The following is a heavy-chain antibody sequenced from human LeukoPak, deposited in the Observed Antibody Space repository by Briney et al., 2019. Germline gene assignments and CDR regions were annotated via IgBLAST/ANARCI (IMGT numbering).Heavy chain of an antibody. CDR1: GGSISSSSYY. J-gene: IGHJ4*02. V-gene: IGHV4-39*01. Sequence: SETLSLTCTVSGGSISSSSYYWGWIRQPPGKGLEWIGSIYYSGSTYYNPSLKSRVTISVDTSKNQFSLKLGSVTAADTAVYYCATIMGATIDWGQGTLVTVSS. CDR3: ATIMGATID. CDR2: IYYSGST. D-gene: IGHD1-26*01.